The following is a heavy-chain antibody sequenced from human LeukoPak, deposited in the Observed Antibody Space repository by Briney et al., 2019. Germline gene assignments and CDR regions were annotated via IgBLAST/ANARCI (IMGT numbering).Heavy chain of an antibody. Sequence: SETLSLTCTVSGVSISSSNSYWGWIRQPPGKGLEWIGSIYYSGNTYYNASLKSQVSISIDTSKNQFSLKLTSVTAADTAVYYCARDFVNSGYYFDYWGQGTLVTVSS. CDR2: IYYSGNT. J-gene: IGHJ4*02. V-gene: IGHV4-39*02. CDR1: GVSISSSNSY. D-gene: IGHD3-22*01. CDR3: ARDFVNSGYYFDY.